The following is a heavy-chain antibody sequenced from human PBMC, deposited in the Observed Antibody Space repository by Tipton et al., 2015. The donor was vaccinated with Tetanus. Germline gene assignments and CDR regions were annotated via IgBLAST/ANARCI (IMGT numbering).Heavy chain of an antibody. D-gene: IGHD3-22*01. CDR2: IWYDGSNK. Sequence: SGFTFSSYGMHWVRQAPGKGLEWVAVIWYDGSNKYYADSVKGRFTISRDNSKNTLYLQMNSLRAEDTAVYYCARDFSYYDSSGYYGLDYWGQGTLVTVSS. CDR1: GFTFSSYG. J-gene: IGHJ4*02. CDR3: ARDFSYYDSSGYYGLDY. V-gene: IGHV3-33*01.